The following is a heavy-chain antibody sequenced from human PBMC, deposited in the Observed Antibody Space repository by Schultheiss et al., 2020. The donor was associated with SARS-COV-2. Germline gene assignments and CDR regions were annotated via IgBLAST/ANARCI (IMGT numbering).Heavy chain of an antibody. J-gene: IGHJ6*02. D-gene: IGHD3-3*01. CDR2: IYYSGST. CDR1: GGSVSSGSYY. CDR3: ARGIPRELSTRIKYYDFWSGAVPYYYYGMDV. Sequence: SETLSLTCTVSGGSVSSGSYYWSWIRQHPGKGLEWIGYIYYSGSTYYNPSLKSRVTISVDTSKNQFSLKLSSVTAADTAVYYCARGIPRELSTRIKYYDFWSGAVPYYYYGMDVWGQGTTVTVSS. V-gene: IGHV4-31*03.